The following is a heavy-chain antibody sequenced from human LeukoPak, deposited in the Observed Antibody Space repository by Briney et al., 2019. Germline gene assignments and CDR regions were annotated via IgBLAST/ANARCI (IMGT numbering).Heavy chain of an antibody. Sequence: APVKVSCKASGYTFTSYGISWVRQAPGQGLEWMGWISAYNGNTNYAQKLQGRVTMTTDTSTSTAYMELRSLRSDDTAVYYCAREFTMVRGGDYYYGMDVWGQGTLVTVSS. V-gene: IGHV1-18*01. CDR2: ISAYNGNT. CDR1: GYTFTSYG. D-gene: IGHD3-10*01. CDR3: AREFTMVRGGDYYYGMDV. J-gene: IGHJ6*02.